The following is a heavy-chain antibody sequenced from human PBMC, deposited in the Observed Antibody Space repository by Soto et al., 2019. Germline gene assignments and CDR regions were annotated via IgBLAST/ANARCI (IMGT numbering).Heavy chain of an antibody. CDR1: GYTFTSHD. V-gene: IGHV1-8*01. J-gene: IGHJ4*02. D-gene: IGHD4-17*01. CDR2: MNPNSGNT. CDR3: SRWDYGDYARFDY. Sequence: QVQLVQSGAEVKKSGASVKVSCKASGYTFTSHDINWVRQATGQGLEWMGWMNPNSGNTGYAQKFQGRVTMTRNTSISTAYMELSSLRSEDTAVYYCSRWDYGDYARFDYLGQGTLVTVSS.